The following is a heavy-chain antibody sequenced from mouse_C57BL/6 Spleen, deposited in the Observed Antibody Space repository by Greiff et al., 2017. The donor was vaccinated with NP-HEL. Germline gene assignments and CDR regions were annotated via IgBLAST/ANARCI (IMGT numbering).Heavy chain of an antibody. Sequence: QVQLQQPGAELVKPGASVKLSCKASGYTFTSYWMHWVKQRPGQGLEWIGMIHPNSGSTNYNEKFKSKATLTVDKSSSTAYMQLSSLTSEDSAVYYCARRGYDYDVSAMDYWGQGTSVTVSS. CDR2: IHPNSGST. CDR1: GYTFTSYW. CDR3: ARRGYDYDVSAMDY. J-gene: IGHJ4*01. V-gene: IGHV1-64*01. D-gene: IGHD2-4*01.